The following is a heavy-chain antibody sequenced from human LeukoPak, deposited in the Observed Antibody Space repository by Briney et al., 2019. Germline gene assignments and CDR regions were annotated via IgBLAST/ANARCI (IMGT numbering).Heavy chain of an antibody. V-gene: IGHV3-23*01. D-gene: IGHD2-2*01. J-gene: IGHJ5*02. CDR2: ISGSGGTT. CDR3: AKNLGICTSTSCYGWFDP. CDR1: GFTCSSNA. Sequence: PGGSLRLSCAASGFTCSSNAMGWVRQAPGKGLVWVLAISGSGGTTYYADSVKGRFTISRDNSKNTLYLQMNSLRAEDTAVYYCAKNLGICTSTSCYGWFDPWGQGTLVTVSS.